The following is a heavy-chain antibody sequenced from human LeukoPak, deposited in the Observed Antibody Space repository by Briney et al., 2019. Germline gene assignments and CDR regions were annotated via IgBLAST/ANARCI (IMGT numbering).Heavy chain of an antibody. J-gene: IGHJ4*02. V-gene: IGHV3-21*01. CDR3: ARSAAGTYY. Sequence: GGSLRLSCAASGFTFSSYDMHWVRQAPGKGLEWVSSISSSSSYKYYTDSVKGRFTISRDNAKNSLYLQMNSLRAEDTAVYYCARSAAGTYYWGQGTLVTVSS. D-gene: IGHD1-1*01. CDR1: GFTFSSYD. CDR2: ISSSSSYK.